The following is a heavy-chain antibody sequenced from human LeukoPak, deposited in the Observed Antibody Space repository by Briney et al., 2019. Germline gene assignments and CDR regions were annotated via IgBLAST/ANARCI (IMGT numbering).Heavy chain of an antibody. CDR3: ARAGSPYCSGGSCPLDY. J-gene: IGHJ4*02. V-gene: IGHV1-69*13. Sequence: EASVKVSCKASSYSFTSYGFSWVRQAPGQGLEWMGGIIPILGTANYAQKFQGRVTITADESTSTAYMELSSLRSEDTAVYYCARAGSPYCSGGSCPLDYWGQGTLVTVSS. CDR2: IIPILGTA. CDR1: SYSFTSYG. D-gene: IGHD2-15*01.